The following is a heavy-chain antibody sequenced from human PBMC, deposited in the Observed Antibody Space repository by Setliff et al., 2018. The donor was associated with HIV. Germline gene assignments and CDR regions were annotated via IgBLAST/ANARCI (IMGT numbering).Heavy chain of an antibody. D-gene: IGHD5-12*01. Sequence: SETLSLTCTVSGGSISSYYWSWIRQPPGKGLEWIGYIYYSGSTNYNPSLKSRVTVSVDTSKNQFSLKLSSVTAADTAVYYCARGRKRDGYNFYYYYMDVWDKGTTVTVSS. V-gene: IGHV4-59*12. CDR2: IYYSGST. CDR1: GGSISSYY. J-gene: IGHJ6*03. CDR3: ARGRKRDGYNFYYYYMDV.